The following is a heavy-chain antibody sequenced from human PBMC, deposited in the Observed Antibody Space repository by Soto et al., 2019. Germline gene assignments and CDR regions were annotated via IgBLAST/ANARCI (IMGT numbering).Heavy chain of an antibody. D-gene: IGHD2-15*01. CDR3: ARAICSGGRCFLLDL. J-gene: IGHJ5*02. Sequence: EVQLLESGGGLVPPGGSLRLSCAASGFIFSGYWMHWVRQAPGKGLVWVSRIKDDGSGISYADSVKGRFTISRDNVKKTLYLQMNSLRAEDTAVYYCARAICSGGRCFLLDLWGQGTLVTVSS. V-gene: IGHV3-74*01. CDR1: GFIFSGYW. CDR2: IKDDGSGI.